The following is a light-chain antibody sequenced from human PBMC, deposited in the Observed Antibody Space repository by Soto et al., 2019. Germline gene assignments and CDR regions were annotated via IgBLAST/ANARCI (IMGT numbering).Light chain of an antibody. CDR2: KVS. V-gene: IGKV2-30*01. Sequence: DVVMTQSPLSLPVTLGQPASISCRSSQSLLYSDGNTYLNWFQQRPGHSPRRLIYKVSDRDSGVPDRFSGSGSGTDFTLKISRVEAEDIGVYYCMQGRYWPITFGQGTRLEIK. CDR3: MQGRYWPIT. CDR1: QSLLYSDGNTY. J-gene: IGKJ5*01.